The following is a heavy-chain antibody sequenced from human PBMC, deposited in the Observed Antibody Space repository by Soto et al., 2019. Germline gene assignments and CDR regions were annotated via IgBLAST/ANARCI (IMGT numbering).Heavy chain of an antibody. CDR3: ARHYDFWSGANWFDP. D-gene: IGHD3-3*01. J-gene: IGHJ5*02. CDR1: GYSFTSYW. V-gene: IGHV5-10-1*01. Sequence: SGESLKISCKGSGYSFTSYWISWVRQMPGKGLEWMGRIDPSDSYTNYSPSFQGHVTISADKSISTAYLQWSSLKASDTAMYYCARHYDFWSGANWFDPWGQGTLVTVSS. CDR2: IDPSDSYT.